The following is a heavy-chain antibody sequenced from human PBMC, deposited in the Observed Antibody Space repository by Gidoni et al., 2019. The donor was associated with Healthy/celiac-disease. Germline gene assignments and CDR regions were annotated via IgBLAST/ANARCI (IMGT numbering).Heavy chain of an antibody. Sequence: QVQLQQWGAGLLKPSETLSLTCAVYGGSFSGYYWSWIRQPPGKGLEWIGEINHSGSTNYNPSLKSRVTISVDTSKNQFSLKLSSVTAADTAVYYCARGGTIFGVVTHRWWFDPWGQGTLVTVSS. V-gene: IGHV4-34*01. CDR2: INHSGST. J-gene: IGHJ5*02. D-gene: IGHD3-3*01. CDR3: ARGGTIFGVVTHRWWFDP. CDR1: GGSFSGYY.